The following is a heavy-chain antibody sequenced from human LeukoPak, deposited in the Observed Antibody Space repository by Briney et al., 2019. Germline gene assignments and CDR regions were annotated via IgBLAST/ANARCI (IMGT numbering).Heavy chain of an antibody. CDR2: ISSSSSYI. CDR3: ARQSSLFCYDY. CDR1: GFAVSNNY. Sequence: GGSLRLSCAASGFAVSNNYMTWVRQAPGKGLEWVSSISSSSSYIYYADSVKGRFTISRDNAKNSLYLQMNSLRAEDTAVYYCARQSSLFCYDYWGQGTLVTVSS. J-gene: IGHJ4*02. D-gene: IGHD3-3*01. V-gene: IGHV3-21*01.